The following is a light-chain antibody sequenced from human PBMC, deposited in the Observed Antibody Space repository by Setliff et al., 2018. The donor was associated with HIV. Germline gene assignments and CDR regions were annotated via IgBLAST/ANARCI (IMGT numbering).Light chain of an antibody. CDR2: DVS. Sequence: LTQPASVSGSPGQSITISCTGTSSDVGDYNYVSWYQQHPGKAPKLMISDVSNRPSGVSNRFSGSKSGNTASLTISGPQAEDEADYYCSSYTSRTPLYVFGTGTKVTVL. CDR3: SSYTSRTPLYV. CDR1: SSDVGDYNY. V-gene: IGLV2-14*03. J-gene: IGLJ1*01.